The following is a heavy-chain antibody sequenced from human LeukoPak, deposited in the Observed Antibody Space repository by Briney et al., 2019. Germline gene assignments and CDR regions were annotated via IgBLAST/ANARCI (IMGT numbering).Heavy chain of an antibody. CDR1: GGSISSYY. D-gene: IGHD3-10*01. J-gene: IGHJ6*01. CDR3: ARDRVSGWFGETLTADGMDV. CDR2: IYTSGST. V-gene: IGHV4-4*07. Sequence: SETLSLTCTVSGGSISSYYWSWIRQPAGKGLEWIGRIYTSGSTNYNPSLESRVTMSLDTSKNQFSLDLSSVTAADTAVNYCARDRVSGWFGETLTADGMDVWGQGTTVTVSS.